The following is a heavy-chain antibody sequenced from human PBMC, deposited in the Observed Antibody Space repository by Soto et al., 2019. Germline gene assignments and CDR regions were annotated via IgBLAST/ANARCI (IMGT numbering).Heavy chain of an antibody. V-gene: IGHV3-23*01. D-gene: IGHD2-2*01. CDR1: GFTFSSYA. CDR3: AKGTQIDYYYYYGMDV. Sequence: GGSLRLSCAASGFTFSSYAMSWVRQAPGKGLEWVSAISGSGGSTYYADSVKGRFTISRDNSKNTLYLQMNSLRAEDTAVYYCAKGTQIDYYYYYGMDVWGQGTTVTVSS. CDR2: ISGSGGST. J-gene: IGHJ6*02.